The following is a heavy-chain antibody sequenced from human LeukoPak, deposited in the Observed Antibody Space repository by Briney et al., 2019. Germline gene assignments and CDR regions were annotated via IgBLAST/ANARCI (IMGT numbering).Heavy chain of an antibody. CDR1: GFTFSRYA. J-gene: IGHJ4*02. CDR3: ARDTFQPGLIDS. Sequence: GGSLRLSCAASGFTFSRYAMNWVRQAPGRGLEWVSYINTDSSDIHYADSVKGRFTISRDNARNTLYLQLSSLRAEDSAVYYCARDTFQPGLIDSWGQGTLVTVSS. D-gene: IGHD2-2*01. V-gene: IGHV3-21*05. CDR2: INTDSSDI.